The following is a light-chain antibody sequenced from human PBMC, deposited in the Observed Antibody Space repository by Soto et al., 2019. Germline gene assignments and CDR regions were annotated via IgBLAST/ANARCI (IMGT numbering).Light chain of an antibody. CDR1: QSVSSSY. CDR3: QQYHTSPLT. Sequence: EIVLTQSRCTLCFSPLDRSTFSCRASQSVSSSYIAWYQQKRGQAPRRLIYGASIRATGIPDRFSGSGSGTDFTLTISRLEPEDFALYYCQQYHTSPLTFGQGTKVDIK. CDR2: GAS. J-gene: IGKJ1*01. V-gene: IGKV3-20*01.